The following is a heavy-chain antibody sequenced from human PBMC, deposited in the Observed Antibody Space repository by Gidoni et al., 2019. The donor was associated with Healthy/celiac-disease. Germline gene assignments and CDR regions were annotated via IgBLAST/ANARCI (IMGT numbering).Heavy chain of an antibody. Sequence: EVQLVESGGGLIQPGWSLRLSCAASGFTVSSTYMSWVRQAPGKGLEWVSVIYSGGSTYSADSVKGRFTISRDNSKNTLYLQMNSLRAEDTAVYYCARTRTSHAFDIWGQGTMVTVSS. CDR1: GFTVSSTY. CDR2: IYSGGST. J-gene: IGHJ3*02. V-gene: IGHV3-53*01. CDR3: ARTRTSHAFDI.